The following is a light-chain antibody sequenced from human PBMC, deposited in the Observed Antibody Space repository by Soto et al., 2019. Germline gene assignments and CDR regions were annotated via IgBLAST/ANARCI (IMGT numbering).Light chain of an antibody. CDR1: QSVSSS. V-gene: IGKV3-15*01. Sequence: DIVMTQSPATLSVSPGXRATLXCRASQSVSSSLAWYQQKPGQAPRLLIYGASTRATGIPARFSGSGSGTEFTLTISGLQXEXXXXXXXXXXXXXPPITFGGGTKVEIK. J-gene: IGKJ4*01. CDR3: XXXXXXPPIT. CDR2: GAS.